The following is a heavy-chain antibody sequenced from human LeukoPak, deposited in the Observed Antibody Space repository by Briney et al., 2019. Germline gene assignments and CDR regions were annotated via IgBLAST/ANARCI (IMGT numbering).Heavy chain of an antibody. Sequence: GGSLRLSCAASGFTVSNNYMNWVRQAPGKGLEWVSLIYSGGTTYYADSVKGRFTISRDHSKNTLYLQMNSLRAEDTGVYYRARDPSAVAANTYGWGQGTLVTVSS. CDR1: GFTVSNNY. J-gene: IGHJ4*02. D-gene: IGHD6-25*01. CDR2: IYSGGTT. V-gene: IGHV3-66*01. CDR3: ARDPSAVAANTYG.